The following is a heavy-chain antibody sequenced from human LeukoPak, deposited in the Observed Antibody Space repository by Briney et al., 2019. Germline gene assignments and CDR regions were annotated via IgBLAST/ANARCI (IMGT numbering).Heavy chain of an antibody. J-gene: IGHJ3*02. CDR3: ARGHYYDSSGYYYRVGAFDI. V-gene: IGHV1-2*02. Sequence: ASVKVSCKASGYTFTGYYMHWVRQAPGQGLERMGWINPNSGGTNYAQKFQGRVTMTRDTSISTAYMELSRLRSDDTAVYYCARGHYYDSSGYYYRVGAFDIWGQGTMVTVSS. CDR2: INPNSGGT. D-gene: IGHD3-22*01. CDR1: GYTFTGYY.